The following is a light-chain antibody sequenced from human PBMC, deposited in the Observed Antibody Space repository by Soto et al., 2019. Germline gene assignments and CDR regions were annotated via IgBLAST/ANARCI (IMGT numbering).Light chain of an antibody. CDR3: QQYNGWPIT. Sequence: EIVLTQSPANQSLSPGDRATLSCRASQSVSSNLAWYQQKPGQAPRLLIYGASTRATGFPARFSGSGSGTEFTLTISSLQSEDFAVYYCQQYNGWPITFGQGTRLEI. V-gene: IGKV3-15*01. CDR1: QSVSSN. CDR2: GAS. J-gene: IGKJ5*01.